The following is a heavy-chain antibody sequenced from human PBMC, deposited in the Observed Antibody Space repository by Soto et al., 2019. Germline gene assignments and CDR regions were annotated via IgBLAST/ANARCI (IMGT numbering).Heavy chain of an antibody. CDR2: INGDATST. V-gene: IGHV3-74*01. Sequence: QLVESGGGLVQPGGSLRLSCAASGFTLNNYWMHWVRQAPGMGLVWVSRINGDATSTSYADSVKGRFTISRDNARYTLYLQMNSLRAEDTALYYCARGDIAAETFFYYYGMDLWGQGTTVTVS. D-gene: IGHD6-13*01. CDR3: ARGDIAAETFFYYYGMDL. CDR1: GFTLNNYW. J-gene: IGHJ6*02.